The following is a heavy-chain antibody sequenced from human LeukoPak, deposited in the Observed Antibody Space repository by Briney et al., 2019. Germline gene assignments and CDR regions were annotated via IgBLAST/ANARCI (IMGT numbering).Heavy chain of an antibody. CDR3: ARDRSGYEPARGYYYMDG. CDR1: GGTFSSYA. CDR2: IIPIFGTA. J-gene: IGHJ6*03. V-gene: IGHV1-69*05. Sequence: SVKVSCKASGGTFSSYAISWVRQAPGQGLEWMGGIIPIFGTANYAQKFQGRVTITTDESTSTAYMELSSLRSEDTAVYYCARDRSGYEPARGYYYMDGWGKGTTVTVSS. D-gene: IGHD5-12*01.